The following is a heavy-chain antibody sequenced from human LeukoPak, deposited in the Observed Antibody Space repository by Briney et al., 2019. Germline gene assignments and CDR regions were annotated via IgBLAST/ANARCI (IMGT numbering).Heavy chain of an antibody. Sequence: ETGGSLRLSCVGSGFTFSRYWLNWVRQAPGKGLEWVANMNQDGSEIYYLDSVKGRFTISRDNAKNSVYLQMNSLRAEDTAVYYCARRYFDYWGQGTLVTVSS. V-gene: IGHV3-7*03. J-gene: IGHJ4*02. CDR2: MNQDGSEI. CDR3: ARRYFDY. CDR1: GFTFSRYW.